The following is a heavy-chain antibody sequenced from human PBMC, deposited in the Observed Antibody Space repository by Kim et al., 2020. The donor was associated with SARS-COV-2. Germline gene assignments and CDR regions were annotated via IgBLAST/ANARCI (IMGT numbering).Heavy chain of an antibody. J-gene: IGHJ4*02. V-gene: IGHV3-73*01. CDR2: IRSKPKNYST. CDR3: ATYIDYFFNY. CDR1: GFIFSGST. D-gene: IGHD3-9*01. Sequence: GGSLRLSCAASGFIFSGSTIHWVRQASGKGLEWVGRIRSKPKNYSTEYAVSVKGRFTVSRDDSKNTAYLQMNGLKTEDTAVYYCATYIDYFFNYWDQGIL.